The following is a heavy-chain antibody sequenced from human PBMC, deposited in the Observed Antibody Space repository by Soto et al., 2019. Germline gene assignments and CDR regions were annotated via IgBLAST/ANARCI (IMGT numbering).Heavy chain of an antibody. CDR3: ARDREYSGYEKGRWFDP. V-gene: IGHV3-53*01. Sequence: PGGSLRLSCAASGFTVSSNYMSWVRQAPGKGLEWVSVIYSGGSTYYADSVKGRFTISRDNSKNTLYLQMNSLRAEDTAVYYCARDREYSGYEKGRWFDPWGQGTLVTVSS. J-gene: IGHJ5*02. CDR2: IYSGGST. D-gene: IGHD5-12*01. CDR1: GFTVSSNY.